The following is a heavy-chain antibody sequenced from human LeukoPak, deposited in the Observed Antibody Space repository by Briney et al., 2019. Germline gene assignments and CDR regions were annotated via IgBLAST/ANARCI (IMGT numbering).Heavy chain of an antibody. CDR1: GGSISSYY. V-gene: IGHV4-59*01. CDR2: IYYSGST. J-gene: IGHJ4*02. D-gene: IGHD7-27*01. CDR3: ARDPFLGSPGY. Sequence: KPSETLSLTCTVSGGSISSYYWSWIRPPPGKGLKWIGYIYYSGSTNYNPSLKSRVTISVDTSKNQFSLKLSSVTAADTAVYYCARDPFLGSPGYWGQGTLVTVSS.